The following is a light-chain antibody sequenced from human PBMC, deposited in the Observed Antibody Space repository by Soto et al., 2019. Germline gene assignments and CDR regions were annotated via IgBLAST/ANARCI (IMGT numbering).Light chain of an antibody. Sequence: EIVLTQSPGTLSLSPGGRSTLSCMASQSVSSSYLAWYQPKPGPAPRTLIYDASNRATGIPARFSGSGYGPDFHLTISSLEPEDFEVYSCQPRKTWQVTFGQGTRLEIK. CDR3: QPRKTWQVT. V-gene: IGKV3D-20*02. CDR2: DAS. J-gene: IGKJ5*01. CDR1: QSVSSSY.